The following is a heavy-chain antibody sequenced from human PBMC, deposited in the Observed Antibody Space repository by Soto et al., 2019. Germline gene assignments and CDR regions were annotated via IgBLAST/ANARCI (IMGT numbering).Heavy chain of an antibody. CDR3: ARAIAVAVNGFDP. CDR2: IYHSGST. D-gene: IGHD6-19*01. V-gene: IGHV4-4*02. Sequence: QVQLQESGPGLVKPSGTLSLTCAVSGGSISSSNWWSWVRQPPGKGLEWIGEIYHSGSTNYNPSLESRVTISVYKAKNQVSLKVSSVTAADPAVYYCARAIAVAVNGFDPGGQGTLVTVSS. J-gene: IGHJ5*02. CDR1: GGSISSSNW.